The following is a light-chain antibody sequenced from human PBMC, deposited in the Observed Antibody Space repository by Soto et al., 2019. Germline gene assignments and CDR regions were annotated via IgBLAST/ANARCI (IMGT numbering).Light chain of an antibody. J-gene: IGKJ1*01. Sequence: DIVMTQSPDSLAVSLGERATINCKSSQSVFYSSDNKNYLAWYQQKPGQPPKLLIYWASTRESGVPDRFSGSGSGTDFSLTISSLQAEDVAVYYCQQFCSHPSTFGQGTKVEI. V-gene: IGKV4-1*01. CDR1: QSVFYSSDNKNY. CDR3: QQFCSHPST. CDR2: WAS.